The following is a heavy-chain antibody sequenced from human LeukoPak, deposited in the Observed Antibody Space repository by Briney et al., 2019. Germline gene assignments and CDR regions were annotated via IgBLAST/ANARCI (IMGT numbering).Heavy chain of an antibody. CDR1: GFTFSSYA. CDR3: AKGRSGSYLSYYFDF. D-gene: IGHD1-26*01. J-gene: IGHJ4*02. CDR2: ISGSGGST. Sequence: PGGSLRLSCAASGFTFSSYAMSWVRQAPGKGLEWVSAISGSGGSTCYADSVKGRFTISRDNSKNTLYLQMNSLRAEDTAVYYCAKGRSGSYLSYYFDFWGQGTLVTVSS. V-gene: IGHV3-23*01.